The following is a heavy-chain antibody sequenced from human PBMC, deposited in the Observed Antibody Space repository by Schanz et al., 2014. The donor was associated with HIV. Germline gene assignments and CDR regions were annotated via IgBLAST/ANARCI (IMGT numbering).Heavy chain of an antibody. J-gene: IGHJ4*02. CDR1: GFNFNNYA. CDR3: AKPEYDSRGSSQSHFDY. CDR2: ISESGGRT. D-gene: IGHD3-22*01. V-gene: IGHV3-23*01. Sequence: EGQLLESGGGLEQPGGSLRLSCAASGFNFNNYAMTWVRQAPGEGLEWVSSISESGGRTYYADSVNGRFTISRDNSKNTLYLQMTTLRIDDTAVYYCAKPEYDSRGSSQSHFDYWGQGTLVTVSS.